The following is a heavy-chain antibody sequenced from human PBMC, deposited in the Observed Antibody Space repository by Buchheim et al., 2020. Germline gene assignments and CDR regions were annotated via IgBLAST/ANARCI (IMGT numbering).Heavy chain of an antibody. Sequence: EVLLVESGGDLVQPGGSLRLSCVVSGFTFSTYWMSWVRQAPGKGLEWVANIKQDGSHKYYVDSVKGRFTISRENAKNSLYLQMNSLRVEDTAVYYCATSSAAAGNDWGQGTL. CDR1: GFTFSTYW. J-gene: IGHJ4*02. CDR2: IKQDGSHK. V-gene: IGHV3-7*01. CDR3: ATSSAAAGND. D-gene: IGHD6-13*01.